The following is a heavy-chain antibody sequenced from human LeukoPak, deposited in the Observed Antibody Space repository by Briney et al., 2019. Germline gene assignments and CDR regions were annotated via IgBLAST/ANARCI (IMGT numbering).Heavy chain of an antibody. CDR2: ISIISSYT. J-gene: IGHJ4*02. CDR3: ARDRPPGASGLFDY. Sequence: PGGSLRLSCVASGFTFSDYYMRWIRQAPGKGLEWVSYISIISSYTNYADSVKARFTISRDNAKNSLYLEMNSLRAEDTAVYYCARDRPPGASGLFDYWGQGTLVTVSS. CDR1: GFTFSDYY. V-gene: IGHV3-11*06. D-gene: IGHD3-10*01.